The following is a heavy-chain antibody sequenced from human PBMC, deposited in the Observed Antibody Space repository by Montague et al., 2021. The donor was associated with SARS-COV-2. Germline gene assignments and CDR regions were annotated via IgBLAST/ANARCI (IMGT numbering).Heavy chain of an antibody. CDR3: ARVPNWNYVPDY. V-gene: IGHV4-61*02. CDR2: IQASGIT. D-gene: IGHD1-7*01. CDR1: GGSISSASFY. J-gene: IGHJ4*02. Sequence: TLSLTCTVSGGSISSASFYWTWIRQSAGKGLEWIGRIQASGITNYNPSLQSRVAMSVDTSKNQFSLSLNPVTAADTATYFCARVPNWNYVPDYWGQGTLVTASS.